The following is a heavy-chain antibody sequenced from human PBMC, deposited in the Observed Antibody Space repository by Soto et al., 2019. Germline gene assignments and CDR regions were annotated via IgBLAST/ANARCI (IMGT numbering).Heavy chain of an antibody. CDR1: GGSISSGGYY. J-gene: IGHJ6*02. Sequence: SETLSLTCTVSGGSISSGGYYWSWIRQHPGKGLEWIGYIYYSGSTYYNPSLKSRVTISVDTSKNQFSLKLSSVPAADTAVYYCAREHCSSTSCYYYYGMDVWGQGTTVTVSS. CDR2: IYYSGST. CDR3: AREHCSSTSCYYYYGMDV. V-gene: IGHV4-31*03. D-gene: IGHD2-2*01.